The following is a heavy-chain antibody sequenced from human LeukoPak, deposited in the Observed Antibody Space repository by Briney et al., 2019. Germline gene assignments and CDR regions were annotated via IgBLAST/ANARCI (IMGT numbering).Heavy chain of an antibody. D-gene: IGHD6-13*01. CDR1: GFTFSSYW. CDR2: IKQDGSEK. Sequence: GGSLRLSCAASGFTFSSYWMSWVRQAPGKGLEWVANIKQDGSEKYYVDSVKGRFTISRDNAKNSLYLQMNSPRAEDTAVYYCARELYSSSWLYYYGTDVWGQGTTVTVSS. J-gene: IGHJ6*02. CDR3: ARELYSSSWLYYYGTDV. V-gene: IGHV3-7*01.